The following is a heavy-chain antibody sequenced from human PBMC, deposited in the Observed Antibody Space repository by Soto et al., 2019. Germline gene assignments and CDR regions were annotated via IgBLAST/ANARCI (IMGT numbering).Heavy chain of an antibody. V-gene: IGHV3-30*18. CDR2: ISYDGNNK. Sequence: QVQLVESGGGVVQPGTSLRLSCVPSGFTFTSYGMYWVRQAPGKGLEWVAVISYDGNNKYYADSVKGRFTISRDNAKNMVYLQINSLRPEDTAVYYCAKDLGQQLVLNYGMDVWGQGTTVTVSS. J-gene: IGHJ6*02. CDR1: GFTFTSYG. D-gene: IGHD6-13*01. CDR3: AKDLGQQLVLNYGMDV.